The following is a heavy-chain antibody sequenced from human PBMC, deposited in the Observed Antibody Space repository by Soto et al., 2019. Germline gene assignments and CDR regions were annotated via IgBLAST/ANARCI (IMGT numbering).Heavy chain of an antibody. Sequence: QITLKESGPTLVKPTQTLTLTCTFSGFSLSTSGVGVGWIRQPPGKALEWLALIYWDDDKRYSPSLKSRLTITKHTYKNQVVLTMTNVDPVDTTSYYCARSLSAAGRAEYFQHWGQGTLVTVSS. V-gene: IGHV2-5*02. CDR1: GFSLSTSGVG. J-gene: IGHJ1*01. D-gene: IGHD6-13*01. CDR3: ARSLSAAGRAEYFQH. CDR2: IYWDDDK.